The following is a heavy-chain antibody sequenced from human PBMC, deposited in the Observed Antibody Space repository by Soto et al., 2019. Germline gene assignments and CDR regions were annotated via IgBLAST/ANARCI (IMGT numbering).Heavy chain of an antibody. D-gene: IGHD1-26*01. J-gene: IGHJ3*02. Sequence: QVQLVESGGGVVQPGRSLRLSCAASGFTFSSYAMHWVRQAPGKGLEWVAVISYDGSNKYYADSVKVRFTISRDNSKNTLYLQMNSLRAEDTAVYYCAREGVGATLAFDIWGQGTMVTVSS. CDR2: ISYDGSNK. CDR1: GFTFSSYA. V-gene: IGHV3-30-3*01. CDR3: AREGVGATLAFDI.